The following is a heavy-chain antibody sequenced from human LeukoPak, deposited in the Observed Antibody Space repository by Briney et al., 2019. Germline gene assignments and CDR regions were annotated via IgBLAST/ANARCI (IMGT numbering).Heavy chain of an antibody. D-gene: IGHD2-15*01. CDR1: GGSITSYF. CDR3: AQKAPYSPGYSQH. V-gene: IGHV4-59*01. J-gene: IGHJ1*01. CDR2: IYHSGTT. Sequence: PSETLSLTCTVSGGSITSYFWTWIRQPPGRGLEWIGYIYHSGTTNYNPSLKSRVTISVDTSKNQFSLKLTSVTAADTAVYYCAQKAPYSPGYSQHWGQGTLVTVSS.